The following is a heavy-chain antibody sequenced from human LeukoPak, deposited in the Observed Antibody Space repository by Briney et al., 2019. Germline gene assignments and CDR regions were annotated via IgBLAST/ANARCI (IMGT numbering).Heavy chain of an antibody. CDR3: ATSSAGTCFYY. CDR1: GFTFSSHW. Sequence: GGSLTLSCTASGFTFSSHWMHWVRQAPGKGLVWVSRIKSDGSSTAYADSVKGRFTISRDNAKDTLHLQMNSLRAEDTAVYYCATSSAGTCFYYWGQGTLVTVSS. J-gene: IGHJ4*02. D-gene: IGHD1-1*01. V-gene: IGHV3-74*01. CDR2: IKSDGSST.